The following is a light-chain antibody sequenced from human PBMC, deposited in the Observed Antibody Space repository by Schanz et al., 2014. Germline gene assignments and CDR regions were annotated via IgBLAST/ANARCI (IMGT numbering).Light chain of an antibody. CDR2: QAS. Sequence: DIQMTQSPSSLSASVGDRVTITCRASQSISAWLAWYQQKPGKAPNLLIYQASFLQSGVPSRFSGSGSGTEFTLTITSLQPDDFATYYCQHETFGQGTKLEIK. J-gene: IGKJ2*01. CDR3: QHET. CDR1: QSISAW. V-gene: IGKV1-5*03.